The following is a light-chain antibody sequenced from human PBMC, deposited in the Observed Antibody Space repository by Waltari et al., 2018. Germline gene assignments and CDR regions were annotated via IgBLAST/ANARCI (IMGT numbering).Light chain of an antibody. V-gene: IGKV4-1*01. CDR3: QQCYSTPYT. J-gene: IGKJ2*01. Sequence: DIVMTQSPDSLAVSLGERVATNCRSSQNLLYNSYNKNYLAWFQQKPGQPPNLLIYWASTRESGVPDRFSGSGSGTEFTLTISSLQAADVAVYYCQQCYSTPYTFGQGTKLEIK. CDR2: WAS. CDR1: QNLLYNSYNKNY.